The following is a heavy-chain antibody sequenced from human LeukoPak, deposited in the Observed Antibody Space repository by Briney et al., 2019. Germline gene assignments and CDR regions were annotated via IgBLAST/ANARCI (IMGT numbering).Heavy chain of an antibody. Sequence: PSETLSLTCTVSGGSISSYYWSWIRQPPGKGLEWIGYIYYSGSTNYNPSLKSRVTISVDTSKNQFSLKLSSVTAADTAVYYCARGRGWYDPNYFDYWGQGTLVTVSS. J-gene: IGHJ4*02. V-gene: IGHV4-59*01. CDR2: IYYSGST. CDR3: ARGRGWYDPNYFDY. D-gene: IGHD6-19*01. CDR1: GGSISSYY.